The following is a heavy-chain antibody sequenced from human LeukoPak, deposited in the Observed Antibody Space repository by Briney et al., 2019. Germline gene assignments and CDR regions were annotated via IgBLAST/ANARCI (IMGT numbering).Heavy chain of an antibody. CDR3: ARESYSYEILIGYQRATWFDP. CDR2: IHYTGRT. J-gene: IGHJ5*02. D-gene: IGHD3-9*01. V-gene: IGHV4-30-4*01. CDR1: GGSISSGDYF. Sequence: SETLSLTCNVSGGSISSGDYFWNWIRQPPGKGLEWLGYIHYTGRTYYNPSLQSRVTMSVDTSKSQFSLRLSSVTAADTAIYYCARESYSYEILIGYQRATWFDPWGQGTLVTVSS.